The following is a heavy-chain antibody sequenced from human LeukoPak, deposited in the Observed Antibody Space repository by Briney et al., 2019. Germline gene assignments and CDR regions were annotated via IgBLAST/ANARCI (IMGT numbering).Heavy chain of an antibody. Sequence: ASVKVSCKASGYTFTSYGINWVRQAPGQGLEWMGWISAYNSNTHYAQKLQGRVTMTTDTSTSTAYMELRSLRSDDTAVYYCARDNQVEGFRFWGQGTLVTVSS. CDR3: ARDNQVEGFRF. V-gene: IGHV1-18*01. CDR1: GYTFTSYG. CDR2: ISAYNSNT. J-gene: IGHJ4*02. D-gene: IGHD1-14*01.